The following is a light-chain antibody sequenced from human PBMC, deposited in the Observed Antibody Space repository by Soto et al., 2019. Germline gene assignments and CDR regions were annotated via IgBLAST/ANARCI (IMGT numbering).Light chain of an antibody. CDR1: SGDVGGYNY. V-gene: IGLV2-14*03. J-gene: IGLJ1*01. CDR3: NSYTSSSTYV. Sequence: QSALTQPVSVSGSPGQSITISCTGTSGDVGGYNYVSWYQQHPGKAPKLMIYDVSNRPSGVSNRFSGSKSGNTASLTISGLQAEYEADYYCNSYTSSSTYVFGTGTKLTVL. CDR2: DVS.